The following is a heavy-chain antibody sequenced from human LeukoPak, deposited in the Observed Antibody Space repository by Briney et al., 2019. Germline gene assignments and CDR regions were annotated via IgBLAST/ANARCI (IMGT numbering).Heavy chain of an antibody. D-gene: IGHD3-22*01. J-gene: IGHJ4*02. CDR1: GFTFGSLA. V-gene: IGHV3-23*01. CDR2: IFGSSGTT. Sequence: PGGSLRLSSEPSGFTFGSLAMYWGRRAPGKGREGLPGIFGSSGTTHYADTVKGRFTITRDNSKNTFYLQMNSLRAEDTAVYYCAKETLYYDSSRLFDYWGQGTLVTVSS. CDR3: AKETLYYDSSRLFDY.